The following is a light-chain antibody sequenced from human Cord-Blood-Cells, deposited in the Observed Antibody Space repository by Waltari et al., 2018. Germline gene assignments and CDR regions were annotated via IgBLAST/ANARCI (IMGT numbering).Light chain of an antibody. J-gene: IGLJ1*01. V-gene: IGLV2-14*01. Sequence: QSALTQPASVSGSPGPSITISCTGTSSDVGGYNYVSWYQQHPGKAPKLMIYDVSKQPSGVSNRFSGSKSGNTASLTISGLQAEDEADYYCSSYTSSSTYVFGTGTKVTVL. CDR2: DVS. CDR1: SSDVGGYNY. CDR3: SSYTSSSTYV.